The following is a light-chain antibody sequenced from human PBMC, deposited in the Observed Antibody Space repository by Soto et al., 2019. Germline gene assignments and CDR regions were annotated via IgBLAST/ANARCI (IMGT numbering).Light chain of an antibody. Sequence: DIKMTHSPSTLSASVGDRVTITCRASQSISGWLAWYQQKPGKAPKLLVYDASNLQSGVPLRFSGTRSGTEFTLTITSLQPDDFAPYYCQQYDRNPPWTFGQGTKVDIK. V-gene: IGKV1-5*01. J-gene: IGKJ1*01. CDR3: QQYDRNPPWT. CDR2: DAS. CDR1: QSISGW.